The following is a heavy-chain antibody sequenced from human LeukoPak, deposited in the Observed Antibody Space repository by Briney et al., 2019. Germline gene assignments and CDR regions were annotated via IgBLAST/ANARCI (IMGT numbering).Heavy chain of an antibody. J-gene: IGHJ4*02. V-gene: IGHV1-46*01. CDR2: INPSGGST. Sequence: ASVKVSCKASGYTFTSYYMHWVRQAPGQGLEWMGIINPSGGSTSYAQKFQGRVTMTRDMSTSTVYMELSSLRSEDTAVYYCARTLTYGGDSRAFDYWGQGTLVTVSS. CDR3: ARTLTYGGDSRAFDY. D-gene: IGHD4-23*01. CDR1: GYTFTSYY.